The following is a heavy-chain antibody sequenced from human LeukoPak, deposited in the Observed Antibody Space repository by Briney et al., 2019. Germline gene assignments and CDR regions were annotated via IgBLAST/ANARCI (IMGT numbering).Heavy chain of an antibody. V-gene: IGHV3-30*18. Sequence: SGGSLRLSCAASGFTFSSSGMHWVRQAAGKGLEWVALISYDGSNKYYADSVKGRFTISRDNSENTLYLQMDSLRAEDTAVYYCAKDRGATGTTGFDYWGQGTLVTVSS. J-gene: IGHJ4*02. CDR3: AKDRGATGTTGFDY. CDR1: GFTFSSSG. D-gene: IGHD1-1*01. CDR2: ISYDGSNK.